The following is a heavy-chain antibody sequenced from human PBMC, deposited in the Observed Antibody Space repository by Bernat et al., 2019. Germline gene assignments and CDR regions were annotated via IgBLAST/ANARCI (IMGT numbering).Heavy chain of an antibody. D-gene: IGHD2-2*01. J-gene: IGHJ4*02. V-gene: IGHV3-72*01. Sequence: EVQLVESGGGLVQSGGSLRPSCAASGSTFSDHYMDWVRRAPGKGLEWVGFSRSKDKGYTTEYAASVRGRFTISRDDSKTSLYLQMNSLKSEDTATYYCARATRFDATFHDLWGQGTQVTVSS. CDR2: SRSKDKGYTT. CDR3: ARATRFDATFHDL. CDR1: GSTFSDHY.